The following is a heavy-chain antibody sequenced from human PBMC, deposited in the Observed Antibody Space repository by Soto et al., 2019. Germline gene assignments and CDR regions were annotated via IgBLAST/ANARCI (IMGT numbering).Heavy chain of an antibody. V-gene: IGHV4-34*01. J-gene: IGHJ4*02. Sequence: PSETLSLTCAVYGGSFSGYYWTWIRQPPGTGLEWIGEINHSGSTNYNPSLKSRVTISVDTSKNQFSLKLTSVTAADTAVYYCAKEDVGGYYYSGLWGRGTLVTVSS. D-gene: IGHD1-26*01. CDR3: AKEDVGGYYYSGL. CDR2: INHSGST. CDR1: GGSFSGYY.